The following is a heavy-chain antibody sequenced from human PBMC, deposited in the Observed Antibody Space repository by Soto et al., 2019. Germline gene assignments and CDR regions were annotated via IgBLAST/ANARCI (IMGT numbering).Heavy chain of an antibody. V-gene: IGHV1-18*01. CDR3: ARDSATVTTSGY. J-gene: IGHJ4*02. CDR1: GYTFTIYG. Sequence: ASVKVSCKASGYTFTIYGISWVRQAPGQGLEWMGWISAYNGNTNYAQKLQGRVTMTTDTSTSTAYMELRSLRSDDTAVYYCARDSATVTTSGYWGQGTLVTVSS. CDR2: ISAYNGNT. D-gene: IGHD4-17*01.